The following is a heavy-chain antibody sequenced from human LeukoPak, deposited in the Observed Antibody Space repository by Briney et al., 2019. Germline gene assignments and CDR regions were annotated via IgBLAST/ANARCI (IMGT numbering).Heavy chain of an antibody. CDR2: IHNSGSTI. J-gene: IGHJ4*02. V-gene: IGHV3-48*03. CDR1: GFTFSTYE. D-gene: IGHD3-22*01. Sequence: GGSLKLSCAASGFTFSTYEMNWVRQAPGKGLEWVSYIHNSGSTIYYADSVKGRFTISRDNVKNSLYLQMNNLRADDTAVYYCARDDYDSSTPYYFDYWGQGILVTVSS. CDR3: ARDDYDSSTPYYFDY.